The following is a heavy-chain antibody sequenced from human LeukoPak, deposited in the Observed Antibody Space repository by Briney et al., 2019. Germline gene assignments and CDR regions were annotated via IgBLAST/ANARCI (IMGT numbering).Heavy chain of an antibody. J-gene: IGHJ4*02. CDR3: ARDRSEFDY. V-gene: IGHV4-59*01. Sequence: SETLSLTCTVSGGSISSYYWSWIRQPPGKGLEWIGYIYYSGSTNYNPSLKSRVTISVDTSKNPFSLKLNSVTAADTAVYYCARDRSEFDYCGQGTLVTVSS. D-gene: IGHD1-14*01. CDR2: IYYSGST. CDR1: GGSISSYY.